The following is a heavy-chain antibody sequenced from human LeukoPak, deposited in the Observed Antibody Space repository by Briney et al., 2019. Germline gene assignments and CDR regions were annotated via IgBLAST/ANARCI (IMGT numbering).Heavy chain of an antibody. D-gene: IGHD5-18*01. V-gene: IGHV3-30*02. CDR2: IRKDGSGT. Sequence: PGGSLRLSCVASGFIFSNSVMHWVRQAPSKGLEWVAFIRKDGSGTYYADSVKGRFTISRDNSKNTVHLQMSSLGAEDTAVYYCAKGDSYGFDYWGQGSLVTVSS. CDR1: GFIFSNSV. J-gene: IGHJ4*02. CDR3: AKGDSYGFDY.